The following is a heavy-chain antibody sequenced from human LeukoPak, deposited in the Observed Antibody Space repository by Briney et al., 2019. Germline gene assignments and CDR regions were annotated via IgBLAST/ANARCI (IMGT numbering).Heavy chain of an antibody. J-gene: IGHJ1*01. CDR2: INGGNGNA. Sequence: ASVKVSCKTSGYTFTNYGMHWVRQAPGQRLEWMGWINGGNGNAKYSQNFQGRVTIIRDTSASTAYMELSSLRSEDTAVYYCARVPLHDSSGHYYPHWGQGALVTVSS. CDR3: ARVPLHDSSGHYYPH. CDR1: GYTFTNYG. D-gene: IGHD3-22*01. V-gene: IGHV1-3*01.